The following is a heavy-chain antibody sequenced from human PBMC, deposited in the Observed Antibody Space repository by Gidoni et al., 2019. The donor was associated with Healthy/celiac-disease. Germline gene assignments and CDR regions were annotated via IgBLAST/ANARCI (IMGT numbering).Heavy chain of an antibody. CDR1: GGTFSSYA. CDR2: IIPIFGTA. Sequence: QVQLVQSGAEVKKPGSSVQVSCKASGGTFSSYAICWVRQAPGQGLEWMGGIIPIFGTANYAQKFQGRVTITADKSTSTAYMELSSLRSEDTAVYYCAGFEGQSYYYYMDVWGKGTTVTVSS. V-gene: IGHV1-69*06. D-gene: IGHD3-16*01. J-gene: IGHJ6*03. CDR3: AGFEGQSYYYYMDV.